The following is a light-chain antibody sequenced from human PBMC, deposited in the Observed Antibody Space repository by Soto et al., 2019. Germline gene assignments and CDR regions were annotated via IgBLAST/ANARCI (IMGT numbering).Light chain of an antibody. Sequence: SSELTQPPSVSVSPGQTANITCSGDKLGDKYACWYQQRPGQSPVLVIYQHSKRPPGIPERFSGSNSGNTATLTTSGTQAMDEADYYCQAWDSSTANVVFGGGTKLTVL. J-gene: IGLJ2*01. V-gene: IGLV3-1*01. CDR3: QAWDSSTANVV. CDR1: KLGDKY. CDR2: QHS.